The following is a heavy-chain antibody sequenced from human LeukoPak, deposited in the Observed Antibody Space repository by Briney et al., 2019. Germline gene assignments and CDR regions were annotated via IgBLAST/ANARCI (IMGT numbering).Heavy chain of an antibody. CDR2: IIPIFGTA. CDR3: ARGYCSGTSCYHPYYFDS. D-gene: IGHD2-2*01. J-gene: IGHJ4*02. CDR1: GGTFSSYA. Sequence: ASVKVSCKASGGTFSSYAINWVRQAPGQGLEWMGGIIPIFGTANYAQKFQGRVTITTDESTSTAYMDLSSLRSEDTAVYYCARGYCSGTSCYHPYYFDSWGQGTLVTVSS. V-gene: IGHV1-69*05.